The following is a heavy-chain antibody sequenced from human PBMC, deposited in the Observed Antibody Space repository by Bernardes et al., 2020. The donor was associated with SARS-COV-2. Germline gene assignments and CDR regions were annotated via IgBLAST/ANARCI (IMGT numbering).Heavy chain of an antibody. CDR3: AKELDCGGGHCYFFDS. V-gene: IGHV3-43*01. CDR2: MDRNSRVT. D-gene: IGHD2-15*01. CDR1: GFTFSRFT. J-gene: IGHJ4*02. Sequence: GGSLRLSCVGSGFTFSRFTMHWVRQVPGKGPEWVSFMDRNSRVTQYSESVRGRFTISRDNSDSSLFLEMDSLRPEDTAFYYCAKELDCGGGHCYFFDSWGRGTPVTVSS.